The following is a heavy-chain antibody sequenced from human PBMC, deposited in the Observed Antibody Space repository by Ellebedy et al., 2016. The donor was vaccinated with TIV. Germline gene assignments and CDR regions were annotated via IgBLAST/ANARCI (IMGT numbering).Heavy chain of an antibody. D-gene: IGHD5-18*01. V-gene: IGHV3-48*02. Sequence: GGSLRLSCEASGFTFSNSNLNWVRQAPGKGLEWVSYISTGSRNIYYADAVKGRFTISRDNAKNSLYLHMNSLRDEDTAVYYCARDGAYNYDTYWYFDLWGRGTLVTVSS. CDR2: ISTGSRNI. CDR1: GFTFSNSN. CDR3: ARDGAYNYDTYWYFDL. J-gene: IGHJ2*01.